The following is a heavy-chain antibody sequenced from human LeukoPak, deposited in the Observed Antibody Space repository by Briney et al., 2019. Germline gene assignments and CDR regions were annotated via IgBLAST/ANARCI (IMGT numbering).Heavy chain of an antibody. V-gene: IGHV3-7*03. CDR1: GFTFSTFW. D-gene: IGHD2-2*01. J-gene: IGHJ3*02. CDR2: INQDGSEK. Sequence: GGSLRLSCTASGFTFSTFWMSWVRQAPGKGLEWVAHINQDGSEKYYVDSVKGRFTVSRDNAKNSLYLQMNNLRAEDTAVYYCAKDVFNIVVVPAAPGAFDIWGQGTMVTVSS. CDR3: AKDVFNIVVVPAAPGAFDI.